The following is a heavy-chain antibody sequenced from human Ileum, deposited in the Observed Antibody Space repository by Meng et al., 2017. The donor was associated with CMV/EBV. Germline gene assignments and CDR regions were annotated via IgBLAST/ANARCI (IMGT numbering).Heavy chain of an antibody. CDR2: IYYSGRT. D-gene: IGHD3-16*01. CDR1: GGSMSSSSSD. J-gene: IGHJ4*02. CDR3: ARGPGGFGDFNFDY. Sequence: HPPPPESGPALAKPSETLSLTCPVSGGSMSSSSSDCGWIRQPPGKWLEWIGSIYYSGRTYYNPSLKSRVTISVDTSKNQFSLKLSSVTAADTAVYYCARGPGGFGDFNFDYWGQGTLVTVSS. V-gene: IGHV4-39*07.